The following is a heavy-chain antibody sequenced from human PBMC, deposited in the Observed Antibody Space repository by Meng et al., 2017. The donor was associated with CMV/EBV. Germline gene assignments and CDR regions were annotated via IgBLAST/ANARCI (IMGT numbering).Heavy chain of an antibody. J-gene: IGHJ4*02. CDR3: ARDADSVIATSPYY. V-gene: IGHV1-2*02. CDR1: GYTFTGYY. CDR2: IKPNSGGT. D-gene: IGHD2-21*01. Sequence: ASVKVSCKAAGYTFTGYYMHWVRQAPGQGLEWMGWIKPNSGGTNYAQKFQGRVTMTRDTSISTAYMELSRLRSDDTAVYYCARDADSVIATSPYYWGQGTLVTVSS.